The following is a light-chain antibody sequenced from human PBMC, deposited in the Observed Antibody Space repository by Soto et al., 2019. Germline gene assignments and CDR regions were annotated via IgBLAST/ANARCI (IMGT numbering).Light chain of an antibody. CDR3: SSYTTSSTVV. CDR1: SSDVGTYNH. CDR2: DVS. Sequence: QSALTQPASVSGSPGQWITISCTGTSSDVGTYNHVSWYQQHPGKAPKVMIYDVSNRPSGVSNRFSGSKSGNTASLTISGLQAEDEADYYCSSYTTSSTVVFGGGTKLTVL. J-gene: IGLJ2*01. V-gene: IGLV2-14*01.